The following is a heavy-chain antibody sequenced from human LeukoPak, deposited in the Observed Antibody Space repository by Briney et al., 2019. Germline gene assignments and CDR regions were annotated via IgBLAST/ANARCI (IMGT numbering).Heavy chain of an antibody. V-gene: IGHV3-74*01. Sequence: GGSLRLSCAASGFTFSSYWMHWVRQAPGKGLVWVSRINSDGSSTSYADSVKGRFTISRDNAKNTLYLQMNSLRAEDTAVYYCARETVHYYDSSGYPNPDAFDIWGQGTMVTVSS. J-gene: IGHJ3*02. CDR1: GFTFSSYW. CDR2: INSDGSST. CDR3: ARETVHYYDSSGYPNPDAFDI. D-gene: IGHD3-22*01.